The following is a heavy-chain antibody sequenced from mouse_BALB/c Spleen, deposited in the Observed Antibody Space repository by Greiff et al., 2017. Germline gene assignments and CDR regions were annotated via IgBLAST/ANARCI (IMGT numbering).Heavy chain of an antibody. CDR3: ARDVDY. J-gene: IGHJ4*01. CDR1: GFNIKDYY. CDR2: IDPENGNT. Sequence: EVKLEESGAELVRPGALVKLSCKASGFNIKDYYMHWVKQRPEQGLEWIGWIDPENGNTIYDPKFQGKASITADTSSNTAYLQLSSLTSEDTAVYYCARDVDYWGQGTSVTVSS. V-gene: IGHV14-1*02.